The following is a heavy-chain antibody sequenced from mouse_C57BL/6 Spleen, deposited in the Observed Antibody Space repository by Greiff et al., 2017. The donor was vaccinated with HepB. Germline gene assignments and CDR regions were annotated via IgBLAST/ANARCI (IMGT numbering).Heavy chain of an antibody. CDR3: AIRGSNYGFDY. V-gene: IGHV5-17*01. CDR2: ISSGSSTI. Sequence: DVQLVESGGGLVKPGGSLKLSCAASGFTFSDYGMHWVRQAPEKGLEWVAYISSGSSTIYYADTVKGRFTISRDNAKNTLFLQMTSLRSEDTAMYYCAIRGSNYGFDYWGQGTTLTVSS. CDR1: GFTFSDYG. J-gene: IGHJ2*01. D-gene: IGHD2-5*01.